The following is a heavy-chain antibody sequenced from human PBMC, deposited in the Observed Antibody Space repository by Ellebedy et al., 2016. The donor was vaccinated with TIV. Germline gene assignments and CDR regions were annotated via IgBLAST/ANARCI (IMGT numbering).Heavy chain of an antibody. CDR3: AKVAGQGYFVY. CDR1: GGPISSYY. V-gene: IGHV4-4*09. Sequence: MPSETLSLTCTVSGGPISSYYWSWIRQPPGKGLEWIGEIHPSGTTNYNPSLESRVTISVDTSKNQFSLKLSSVTAADTAVYYCAKVAGQGYFVYWGQGTLVTVSS. D-gene: IGHD6-19*01. J-gene: IGHJ4*02. CDR2: IHPSGTT.